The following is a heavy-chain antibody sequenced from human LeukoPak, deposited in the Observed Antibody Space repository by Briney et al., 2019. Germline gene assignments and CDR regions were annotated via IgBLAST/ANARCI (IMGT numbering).Heavy chain of an antibody. J-gene: IGHJ3*02. CDR3: ARDLVAVAGTHAFDI. Sequence: PSETLSLTCTVSGGSISGNSYYWGWIRQPPGKGLEWIGSMYYSGSTYYNPSLKSRVTISVDKSKNQFSLKLSSVTAADTAVYYCARDLVAVAGTHAFDIWGQGTMVTVSS. V-gene: IGHV4-39*07. CDR1: GGSISGNSYY. D-gene: IGHD6-19*01. CDR2: MYYSGST.